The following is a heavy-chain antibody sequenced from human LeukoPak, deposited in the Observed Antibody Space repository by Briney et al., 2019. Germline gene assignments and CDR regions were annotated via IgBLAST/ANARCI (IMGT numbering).Heavy chain of an antibody. CDR3: ARDSGYSGYDYDY. D-gene: IGHD5-12*01. V-gene: IGHV3-7*01. CDR1: GFTFSSYW. J-gene: IGHJ4*02. CDR2: IKQDGSEK. Sequence: GGSLRLSCAASGFTFSSYWMNWVRQAPGKGLEWVAKIKQDGSEKYYVDSVKGRFTISRDSAKNSLYLQMNSLRVEDTAVYYCARDSGYSGYDYDYWGQGTLVTVSS.